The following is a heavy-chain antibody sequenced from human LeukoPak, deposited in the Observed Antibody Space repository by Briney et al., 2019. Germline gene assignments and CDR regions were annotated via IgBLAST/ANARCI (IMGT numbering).Heavy chain of an antibody. CDR2: ISSSSSYI. J-gene: IGHJ4*02. V-gene: IGHV3-21*01. CDR3: ARDPHGGYYYNYYFDY. CDR1: GFTFSSYA. Sequence: KTGGSLRLSCAASGFTFSSYAMSWVRQAPGKGLEWVSSISSSSSYIYYADSVKGRFTISRDNAKNSLYLQMNSLRAEDTAVYYCARDPHGGYYYNYYFDYWGQGTLVTVSS. D-gene: IGHD3-22*01.